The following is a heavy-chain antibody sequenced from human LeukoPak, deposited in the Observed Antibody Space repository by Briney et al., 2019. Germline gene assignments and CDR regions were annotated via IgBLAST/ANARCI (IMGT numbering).Heavy chain of an antibody. CDR3: ARGGRYCSSTSCYSRALGY. CDR2: INHSGST. CDR1: GGSFSGYY. V-gene: IGHV4-34*01. D-gene: IGHD2-2*01. Sequence: ASETLSLTCAVYGGSFSGYYWSWIRQPPGKGLEWIGEINHSGSTNYNPSLKSRVTISVDTSKNQFSLKLSSVTAADTAVYYCARGGRYCSSTSCYSRALGYWGQGTLVTVSS. J-gene: IGHJ4*02.